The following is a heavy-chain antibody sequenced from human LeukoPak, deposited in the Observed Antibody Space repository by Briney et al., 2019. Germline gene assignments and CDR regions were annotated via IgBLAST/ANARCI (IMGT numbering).Heavy chain of an antibody. V-gene: IGHV1-2*02. J-gene: IGHJ4*02. CDR2: INPKSGAT. CDR1: GYTFTDYY. D-gene: IGHD1-26*01. CDR3: TIDEWELPGY. Sequence: ASVRVSCKASGYTFTDYYIHWVRQAPGQGLEWMGWINPKSGATDFAQKFQGRITLTRDTSITTAHMEMNRLTSDDTAVYFCTIDEWELPGYWGQGTRVTV.